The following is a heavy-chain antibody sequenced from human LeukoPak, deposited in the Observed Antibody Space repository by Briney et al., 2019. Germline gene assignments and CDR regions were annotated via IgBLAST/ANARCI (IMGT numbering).Heavy chain of an antibody. CDR2: IYYSGST. CDR1: GGSVSSGSYY. CDR3: VRGPDSSGNYQNFDL. V-gene: IGHV4-61*01. J-gene: IGHJ2*01. D-gene: IGHD3-22*01. Sequence: PSETLSLTCTVSGGSVSSGSYYWSWIRQPPGKGLEWIGYIYYSGSTNYNPSLKSRVTISVDTSKNQFSLKLTSVTAADTAVYYCVRGPDSSGNYQNFDLWGRGTLVTVSS.